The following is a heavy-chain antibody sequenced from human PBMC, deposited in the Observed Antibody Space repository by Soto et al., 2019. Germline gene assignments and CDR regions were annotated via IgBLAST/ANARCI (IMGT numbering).Heavy chain of an antibody. J-gene: IGHJ4*02. CDR3: ARGSGLSFGDQRSPFDY. CDR2: INAGYGNT. V-gene: IGHV1-3*01. CDR1: GYTFSSYA. D-gene: IGHD4-17*01. Sequence: ASVKVSCKASGYTFSSYAMHWVRQAPGQRLEWMGWINAGYGNTKSSQKFQDRVTISRDTSASTAYMELTSLRSEDTAVYYCARGSGLSFGDQRSPFDYWGQGTLVTVSS.